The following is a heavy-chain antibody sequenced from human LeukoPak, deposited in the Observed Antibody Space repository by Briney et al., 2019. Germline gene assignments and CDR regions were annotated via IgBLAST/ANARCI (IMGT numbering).Heavy chain of an antibody. J-gene: IGHJ4*02. V-gene: IGHV3-72*01. CDR1: GFTFSDHY. CDR3: AQFSVGG. Sequence: GGPLRLSCAAAGFTFSDHYMDWLRQAPGRGLKWVGRIKNKRGSYTTEYAASVKGRFTISRDDSKNSLYLQMNHLKTEDTAMYYCAQFSVGGWVQGTLVAASS. CDR2: IKNKRGSYTT. D-gene: IGHD3-16*01.